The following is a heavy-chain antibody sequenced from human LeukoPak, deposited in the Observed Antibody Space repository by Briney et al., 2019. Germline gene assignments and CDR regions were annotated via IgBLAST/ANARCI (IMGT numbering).Heavy chain of an antibody. CDR3: ARDRYYDSSGHYFFDI. V-gene: IGHV4-59*01. D-gene: IGHD3-22*01. J-gene: IGHJ3*02. CDR2: IYYSGST. Sequence: PSETLSLTCTVSGGSISSYYWSWIRQPPGKGLEWIGCIYYSGSTNCNPSLKSRVTISVDTSKNQFSLKLSSVTAADTAVYYCARDRYYDSSGHYFFDIWGQGTMVTVSS. CDR1: GGSISSYY.